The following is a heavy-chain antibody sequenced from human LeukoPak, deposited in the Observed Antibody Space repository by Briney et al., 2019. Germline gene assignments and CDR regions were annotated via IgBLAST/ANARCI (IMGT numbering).Heavy chain of an antibody. D-gene: IGHD3-22*01. V-gene: IGHV4-39*01. CDR1: GGSIGSSSYY. J-gene: IGHJ4*02. CDR2: IYYSGST. CDR3: ARRRIRYDSSGYYYYFDY. Sequence: SETLSLTCTVSGGSIGSSSYYWGWIRQPPGKGLEWIGSIYYSGSTYYNPSLKSRVTISVDTSKNQFSLKLSSVTAADTAVYYCARRRIRYDSSGYYYYFDYWGQGTLVTVSS.